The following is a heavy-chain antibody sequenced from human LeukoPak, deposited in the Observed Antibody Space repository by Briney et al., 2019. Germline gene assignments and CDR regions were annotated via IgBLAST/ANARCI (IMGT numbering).Heavy chain of an antibody. CDR3: ARESAGTTAFDF. V-gene: IGHV4-59*01. CDR1: GGSISSYY. CDR2: IYYSGSP. J-gene: IGHJ4*02. D-gene: IGHD1-1*01. Sequence: PSETLSLTCTVSGGSISSYYWSWIRQPPGKGLEWIGYIYYSGSPNYNPSLKSRVTISVDTSKNQFSLKLSSVTAADTAVYYCARESAGTTAFDFWGPGTLITVSS.